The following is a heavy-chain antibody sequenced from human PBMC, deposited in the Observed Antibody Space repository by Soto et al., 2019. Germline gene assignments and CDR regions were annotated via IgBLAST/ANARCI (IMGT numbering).Heavy chain of an antibody. D-gene: IGHD2-2*01. J-gene: IGHJ6*02. CDR3: GRGYCTGSSCPQAHYGLDV. V-gene: IGHV3-72*01. Sequence: HPGGSLRLSCAASGFTFSDHFMDWVRQAPGKGLEWVGRTASRAESYTTGYAASVKGRFTISRDDSKNSLYLQMNSLKTEDTAVYYCGRGYCTGSSCPQAHYGLDVWGQGTTVTVSS. CDR2: TASRAESYTT. CDR1: GFTFSDHF.